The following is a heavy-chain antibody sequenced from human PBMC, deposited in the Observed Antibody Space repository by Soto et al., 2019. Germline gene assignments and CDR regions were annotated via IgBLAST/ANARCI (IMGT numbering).Heavy chain of an antibody. CDR2: IYHSGST. D-gene: IGHD3-22*01. V-gene: IGHV4-4*02. J-gene: IGHJ3*02. CDR3: ARLRGYYDRSGLEDAFDI. Sequence: SETRSLTCAVSGGSISSSNWWSWVRQPPGKGLEWIGEIYHSGSTNYNPSLKSRVTISVDTSKSRISLKLSSVTAADTAVYYCARLRGYYDRSGLEDAFDIWGPGTTVTVSS. CDR1: GGSISSSNW.